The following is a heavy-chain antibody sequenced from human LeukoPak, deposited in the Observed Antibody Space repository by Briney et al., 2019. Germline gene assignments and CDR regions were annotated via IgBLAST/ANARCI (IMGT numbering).Heavy chain of an antibody. CDR2: INNSGGTT. D-gene: IGHD1-26*01. Sequence: PGGSLRLSCAASGFTFSSYTMTWVRQAPGKGLEWVAIINNSGGTTYYVDSVKGRFTVSRDNSKNTLFLQMDTLRAEDTAVYYCTRQTYSGSRRFYSDHWGQGTLVTVSS. CDR3: TRQTYSGSRRFYSDH. CDR1: GFTFSSYT. J-gene: IGHJ4*02. V-gene: IGHV3-23*01.